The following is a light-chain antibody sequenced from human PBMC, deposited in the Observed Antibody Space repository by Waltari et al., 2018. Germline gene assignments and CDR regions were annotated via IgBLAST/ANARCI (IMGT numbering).Light chain of an antibody. CDR2: KVS. CDR1: QSLVYSDGNTY. Sequence: DVVMTQSPLSLPVTLGQPASISCRSSQSLVYSDGNTYLSWLQQRPGQSPRRLSYKVSNRDSGVPDRFSGSGSGTDFTLRITRVEAEDVGFYYCMQGTHWPLYTFGQGTKLEIK. J-gene: IGKJ2*01. CDR3: MQGTHWPLYT. V-gene: IGKV2-30*01.